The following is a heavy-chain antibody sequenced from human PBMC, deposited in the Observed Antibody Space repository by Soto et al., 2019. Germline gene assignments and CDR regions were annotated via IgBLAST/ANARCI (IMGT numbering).Heavy chain of an antibody. D-gene: IGHD7-27*01. Sequence: EVQLVESGGGLVQPGESLRLSCVASGLALSDYWINWVRQAPGKGLEWVANIKQDGSEKNYVDSVKGRFTISRDNARNSLYLQMNSLRAEDTAAYYCATETSTWGCWGQGTLLTVSS. V-gene: IGHV3-7*05. CDR1: GLALSDYW. J-gene: IGHJ4*02. CDR3: ATETSTWGC. CDR2: IKQDGSEK.